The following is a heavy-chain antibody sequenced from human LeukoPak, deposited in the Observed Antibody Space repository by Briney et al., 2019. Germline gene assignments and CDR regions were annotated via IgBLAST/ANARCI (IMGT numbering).Heavy chain of an antibody. CDR1: GFIFSTYD. J-gene: IGHJ4*02. CDR2: ISYDRSNK. Sequence: GGSLRLSCAASGFIFSTYDMHWVRQAPGKGLEWVAVISYDRSNKYYADSVKGRFTISRDNSKNTMYLQMNSLRAEDTAVYYCAKSYYDFWSGYYQTFDYWGQGTLVTVSS. D-gene: IGHD3-3*01. V-gene: IGHV3-30*18. CDR3: AKSYYDFWSGYYQTFDY.